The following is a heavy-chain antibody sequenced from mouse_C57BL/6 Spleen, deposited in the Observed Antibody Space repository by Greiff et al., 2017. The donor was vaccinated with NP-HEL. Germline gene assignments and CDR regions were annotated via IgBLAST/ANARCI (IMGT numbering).Heavy chain of an antibody. CDR1: GYTFTSYW. J-gene: IGHJ4*01. CDR3: ARGGGTRAMDY. CDR2: IHPNSGST. V-gene: IGHV1-64*01. D-gene: IGHD3-3*01. Sequence: VQLQQPGAELVKPGASVKLSCKASGYTFTSYWMHWVKQRPGQGLEWIGMIHPNSGSTNYNEKFKSKATLTVDKSSSTAYMQLSSLTAEDSAVYYCARGGGTRAMDYWGQGTSVTVSS.